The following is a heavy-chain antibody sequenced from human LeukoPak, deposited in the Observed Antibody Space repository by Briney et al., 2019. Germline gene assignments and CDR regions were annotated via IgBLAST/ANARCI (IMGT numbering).Heavy chain of an antibody. V-gene: IGHV3-21*01. J-gene: IGHJ6*02. Sequence: GGSLRLSCAASGFTFSSYSMNWVRQAPGKGLEWVSSISSSSSYIYYADSVKGRFTISRDNAKNSLYLQMNSLRAEDTAVYYCARDWGYYYYYGMGVWGQGTTVTVSS. CDR2: ISSSSSYI. CDR3: ARDWGYYYYYGMGV. D-gene: IGHD3-16*01. CDR1: GFTFSSYS.